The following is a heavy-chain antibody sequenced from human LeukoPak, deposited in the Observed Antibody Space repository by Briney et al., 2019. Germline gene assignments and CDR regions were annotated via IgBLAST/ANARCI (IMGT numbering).Heavy chain of an antibody. Sequence: SETLSLTCTVSGGSISSSSYYWGWIRQPPGKGLEWIGSTYYSGSPYYNPSLKSRVTISVDTSKNQFSLKLSSVTAADTAVYYCARMRAKNRLTLYYFDYWGQGTLVTVSS. CDR3: ARMRAKNRLTLYYFDY. CDR1: GGSISSSSYY. D-gene: IGHD1-14*01. CDR2: TYYSGSP. V-gene: IGHV4-39*07. J-gene: IGHJ4*02.